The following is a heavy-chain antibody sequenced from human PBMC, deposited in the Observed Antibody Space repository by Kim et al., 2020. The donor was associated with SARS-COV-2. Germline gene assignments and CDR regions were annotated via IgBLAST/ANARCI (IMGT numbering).Heavy chain of an antibody. CDR2: IYYSGST. V-gene: IGHV4-39*07. D-gene: IGHD3-22*01. J-gene: IGHJ1*01. Sequence: SETLSLTCTVSGGSISSSSYYWGWIRQPPGKGLEWIGSIYYSGSTYYNPSLKSRVTISVDTSKNQFSLKLSSVTAADTAVYYCARDGGITMMEEYFQHWGQGTLVTVSS. CDR1: GGSISSSSYY. CDR3: ARDGGITMMEEYFQH.